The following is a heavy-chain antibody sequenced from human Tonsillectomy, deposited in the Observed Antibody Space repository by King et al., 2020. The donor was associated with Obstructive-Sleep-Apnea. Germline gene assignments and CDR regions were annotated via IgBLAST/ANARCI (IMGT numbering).Heavy chain of an antibody. CDR1: GFTFNIYA. CDR3: ARGARPLNWYFDL. V-gene: IGHV3-30*04. J-gene: IGHJ2*01. CDR2: TAYDGTNA. Sequence: VQLVESGGGVVQPGRSLRLSCAASGFTFNIYAMHWVRQAPGKGLEWVAVTAYDGTNAYHADSVKGRFTISRDNSKNTVYLQMKSLRTEDTAFYYCARGARPLNWYFDLWGRGTLVTVSS.